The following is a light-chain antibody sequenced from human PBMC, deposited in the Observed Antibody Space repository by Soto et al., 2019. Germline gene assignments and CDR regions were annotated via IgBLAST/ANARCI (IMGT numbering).Light chain of an antibody. J-gene: IGLJ3*02. CDR1: NIGSKS. CDR3: QVWDSSSDPWV. Sequence: SYELTQPPSGSVAPGKTARITCGGNNIGSKSVHWYQQKPGQAPVLVIYYDSDRPSGIPERFSGSNSGNTATLTISRVEAGDEADYYCQVWDSSSDPWVFGGGTKVTVL. V-gene: IGLV3-21*04. CDR2: YDS.